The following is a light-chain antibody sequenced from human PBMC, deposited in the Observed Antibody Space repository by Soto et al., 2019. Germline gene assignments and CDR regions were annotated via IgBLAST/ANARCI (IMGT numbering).Light chain of an antibody. Sequence: QSVLTQPRSVSGSPGQSVTISCSGASSDLRGYDYVSWYQQHPGKAPKLMIYDVSKRPSGVPDRFSGSKSGNTASLTISGLQAEDEAAYYCCSFAGTYTLAVFGGGTQLTVL. CDR3: CSFAGTYTLAV. J-gene: IGLJ7*01. CDR1: SSDLRGYDY. V-gene: IGLV2-11*01. CDR2: DVS.